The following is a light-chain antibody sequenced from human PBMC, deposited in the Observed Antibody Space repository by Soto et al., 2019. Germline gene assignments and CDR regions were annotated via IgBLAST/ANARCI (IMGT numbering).Light chain of an antibody. V-gene: IGLV2-14*01. CDR3: QSYDISLHNYV. Sequence: QSALTQPASVSGSPGQSITISCTGTSSDVGRYNYVSWYQQHPGKAPKLIIYEVTDRPSGVPDRFSGSKSGTSASLAITRLQAEDEADYYCQSYDISLHNYVFGTGTKLTVL. J-gene: IGLJ1*01. CDR2: EVT. CDR1: SSDVGRYNY.